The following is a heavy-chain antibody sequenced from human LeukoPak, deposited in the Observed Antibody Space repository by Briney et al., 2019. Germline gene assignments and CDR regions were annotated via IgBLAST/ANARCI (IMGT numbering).Heavy chain of an antibody. V-gene: IGHV1-69*05. D-gene: IGHD5-18*01. J-gene: IGHJ4*02. Sequence: GASVKVSCKASGGTFISYAISWVRQAPGQGLEWMGGIIPIFGTANYAQKFQGRVTITTDESTSTAYMELSSLRSEDTAVYYCGSGYSYGQFDYWGQGTLVTVSS. CDR1: GGTFISYA. CDR2: IIPIFGTA. CDR3: GSGYSYGQFDY.